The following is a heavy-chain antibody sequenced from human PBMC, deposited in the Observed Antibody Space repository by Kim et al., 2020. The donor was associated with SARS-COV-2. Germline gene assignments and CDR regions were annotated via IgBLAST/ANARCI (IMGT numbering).Heavy chain of an antibody. CDR3: ARVSCSSASGSKRGAFDI. Sequence: SETLSLTCTVSGGSISSFYWNWIRQPPGKGLEWIGYIYPSGITNYNPSLKSRLTMSVDTSKNQFSLTLSSVTAADTAVYYCARVSCSSASGSKRGAFDIWGQGTMVPVSS. CDR2: IYPSGIT. J-gene: IGHJ3*02. V-gene: IGHV4-59*13. D-gene: IGHD2-2*01. CDR1: GGSISSFY.